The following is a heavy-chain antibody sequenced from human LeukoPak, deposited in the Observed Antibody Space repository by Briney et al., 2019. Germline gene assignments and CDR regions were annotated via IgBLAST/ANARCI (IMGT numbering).Heavy chain of an antibody. V-gene: IGHV4-30-4*08. Sequence: SETLSLXCTVSGGSISSGDYYWSWIRQPPGKGLEWIGYIYYSGITYYNPSLKSRVTISVDTSKNQFSLKLSSVTAADTAVYYCARVLAVFGVVIPRYYFDYWGQGTLVTVSS. CDR3: ARVLAVFGVVIPRYYFDY. CDR1: GGSISSGDYY. J-gene: IGHJ4*02. CDR2: IYYSGIT. D-gene: IGHD3-3*01.